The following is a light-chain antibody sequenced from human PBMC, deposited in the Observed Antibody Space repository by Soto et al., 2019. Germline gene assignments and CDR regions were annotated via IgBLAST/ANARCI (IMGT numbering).Light chain of an antibody. CDR3: VSYAGGTYV. V-gene: IGLV2-14*01. CDR2: EVS. CDR1: SSDVGYYNY. Sequence: QSALTQPASVSGSPGQSITISCTGTSSDVGYYNYVSWYQQHPGNAPKLIIYEVSNRPAGVSNRFSGSKSGNTASLTISGLQAEDEADYYCVSYAGGTYVFGTGTKLTVL. J-gene: IGLJ1*01.